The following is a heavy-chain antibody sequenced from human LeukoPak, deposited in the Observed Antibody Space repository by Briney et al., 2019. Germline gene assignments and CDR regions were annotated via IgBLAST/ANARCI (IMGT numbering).Heavy chain of an antibody. D-gene: IGHD5-24*01. CDR3: ARHYNGGYYFDY. CDR2: IIPIFGTA. CDR1: GGTFSSYA. V-gene: IGHV1-69*05. J-gene: IGHJ4*02. Sequence: SVKVSCKASGGTFSSYAISWVRQAPGQGLEWMGGIIPIFGTANYAQKFQGRVTITTDESTSTAYVELSSLRSEDTAVYYCARHYNGGYYFDYWGQGTLVTVSS.